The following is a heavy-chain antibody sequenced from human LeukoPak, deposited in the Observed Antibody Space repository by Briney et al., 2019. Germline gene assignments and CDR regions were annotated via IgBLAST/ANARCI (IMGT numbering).Heavy chain of an antibody. D-gene: IGHD3-9*01. J-gene: IGHJ4*02. V-gene: IGHV3-64*01. CDR1: GFTFSRYV. Sequence: GGSLSLSCAASGFTFSRYVMHWVGQAPGKGVEYVSVISSNGCSTYYAYCVKGRFTISRDNSKNTLYLQMGSLRAENMAVYYCARGRVLRYFDWLSTDFDYWGQGTLVTVSS. CDR3: ARGRVLRYFDWLSTDFDY. CDR2: ISSNGCST.